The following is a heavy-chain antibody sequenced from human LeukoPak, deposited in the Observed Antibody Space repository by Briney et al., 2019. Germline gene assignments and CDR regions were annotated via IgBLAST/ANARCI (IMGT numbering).Heavy chain of an antibody. D-gene: IGHD3-10*01. CDR2: INPNSGGT. CDR1: GYTFTSYC. CDR3: ARDLSYFGSGSYYFDY. J-gene: IGHJ4*02. Sequence: GASVKVSCKASGYTFTSYCISWVRQAPGQGLEWMGWINPNSGGTIYAQNFQGRVTMTRDTSISTAYMELSRLRSDDTAVYYCARDLSYFGSGSYYFDYWGQGTLVTVSS. V-gene: IGHV1-2*02.